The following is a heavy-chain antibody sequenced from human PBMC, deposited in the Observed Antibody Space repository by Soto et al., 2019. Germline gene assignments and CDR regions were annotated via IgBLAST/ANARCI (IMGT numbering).Heavy chain of an antibody. CDR1: GGSISSSSYY. J-gene: IGHJ4*02. CDR3: ARLGSDDYGDYSPYYFDV. V-gene: IGHV4-39*01. D-gene: IGHD4-17*01. CDR2: IYYSGST. Sequence: SETLYLTCTVSGGSISSSSYYWGWIRQPPGKGLEWIGSIYYSGSTYYNPSLKSRVTISVDTSKNQISLKLSSVTAADTTVYYCARLGSDDYGDYSPYYFDVWRQGTLVNLSS.